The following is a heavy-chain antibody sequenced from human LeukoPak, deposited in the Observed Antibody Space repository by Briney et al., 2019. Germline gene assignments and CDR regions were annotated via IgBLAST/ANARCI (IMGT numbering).Heavy chain of an antibody. J-gene: IGHJ5*01. CDR1: GFAFSNYW. Sequence: GGSLRLSCTGSGFAFSNYWMSWVRQAPGKGLEWVANIKYGGSEKYSKNSLYLQMNSLRAEDTAVYYCAREPVRKRWFDSWGQGTLVTVSS. CDR2: IKYGGSEK. CDR3: AREPVRKRWFDS. D-gene: IGHD3-10*01. V-gene: IGHV3-7*03.